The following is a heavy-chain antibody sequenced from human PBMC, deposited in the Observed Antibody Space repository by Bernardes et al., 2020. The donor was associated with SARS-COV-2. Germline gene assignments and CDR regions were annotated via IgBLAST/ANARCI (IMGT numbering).Heavy chain of an antibody. D-gene: IGHD2-2*01. V-gene: IGHV3-23*01. CDR2: ISGSGGNT. Sequence: GGSLRLSCAASGFTFSNYAMTWVRQAPGKGLEWVSTISGSGGNTYYADSVKGRFTISRDNSKNTLYLQMNSLRAEDTAVYYCAKCSVSCYDWFDPWGQGTLVTVSS. CDR1: GFTFSNYA. CDR3: AKCSVSCYDWFDP. J-gene: IGHJ5*02.